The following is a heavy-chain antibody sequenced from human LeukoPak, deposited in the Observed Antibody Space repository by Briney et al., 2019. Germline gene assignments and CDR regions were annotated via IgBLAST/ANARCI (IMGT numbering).Heavy chain of an antibody. D-gene: IGHD3-10*01. CDR3: ARPHGSGTYPGYFDY. CDR2: IYPGDSVT. J-gene: IGHJ4*03. Sequence: LGESLKISCKGSGYSFTSYWIGWVRQMPVKGLEWMGIIYPGDSVTRYSPSFQGQVTFSADKSINTAYLQWSSLKASDTAMYYCARPHGSGTYPGYFDYWGQGTLVTISS. CDR1: GYSFTSYW. V-gene: IGHV5-51*01.